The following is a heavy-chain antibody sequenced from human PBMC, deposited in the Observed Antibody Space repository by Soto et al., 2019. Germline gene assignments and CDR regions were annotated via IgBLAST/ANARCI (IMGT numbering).Heavy chain of an antibody. CDR3: AKDNAIAHPYYYYYMDV. Sequence: EVQLVESGGGLVQPGRSLRLSCAASGFTFDDYAMHWVRQAPGKGLEWVSGISWNSGSIGYADSVKGRFTISRDNANNSLYLQMNSLRAEDTALYYCAKDNAIAHPYYYYYMDVWGKGTTVTVSS. CDR1: GFTFDDYA. V-gene: IGHV3-9*01. D-gene: IGHD2-2*01. J-gene: IGHJ6*03. CDR2: ISWNSGSI.